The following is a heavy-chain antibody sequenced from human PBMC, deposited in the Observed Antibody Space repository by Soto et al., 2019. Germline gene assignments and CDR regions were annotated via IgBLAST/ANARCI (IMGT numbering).Heavy chain of an antibody. D-gene: IGHD3-22*01. V-gene: IGHV4-59*01. J-gene: IGHJ4*02. CDR2: IYYSGST. CDR3: ARNYDSSGYASYYFDY. Sequence: SETLSLTCTVSGGSISSYYWSWIRQPPGKGLEWIGYIYYSGSTNYNPSLKSRVTISVDTSKNQFSLKLSSVTAADTAVYYCARNYDSSGYASYYFDYWGQGTLVTVSS. CDR1: GGSISSYY.